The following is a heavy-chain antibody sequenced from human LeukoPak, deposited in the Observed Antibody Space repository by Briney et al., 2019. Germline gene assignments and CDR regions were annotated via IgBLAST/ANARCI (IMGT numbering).Heavy chain of an antibody. Sequence: SVKVSCKASGGTFSSYTISWVRQAPGQGGEWMGRIIPILGIANYAQKFQGRVTITADKSTSTAYMELSSLRSEDTAVYYCAEHNYGDYNVFDYWGQGTLVTVSS. CDR3: AEHNYGDYNVFDY. V-gene: IGHV1-69*02. CDR2: IIPILGIA. J-gene: IGHJ4*02. CDR1: GGTFSSYT. D-gene: IGHD4-17*01.